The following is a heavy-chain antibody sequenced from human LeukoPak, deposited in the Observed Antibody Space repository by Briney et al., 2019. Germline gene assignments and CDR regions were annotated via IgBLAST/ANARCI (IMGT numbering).Heavy chain of an antibody. Sequence: GGSLRLSCAASGFTFSNAWMSWVRQAPGKGLEWVGRIKKKSDGGTTDYAAPVKGRFTISRDDPENTLYLQMNSLRAEDTAVYYCARKVNGVINWFDPWGQGTLVTVSS. CDR3: ARKVNGVINWFDP. CDR2: IKKKSDGGTT. V-gene: IGHV3-15*01. J-gene: IGHJ5*02. D-gene: IGHD2-8*01. CDR1: GFTFSNAW.